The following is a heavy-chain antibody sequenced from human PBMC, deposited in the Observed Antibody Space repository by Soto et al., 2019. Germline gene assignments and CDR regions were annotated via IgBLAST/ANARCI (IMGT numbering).Heavy chain of an antibody. D-gene: IGHD3-10*01. CDR1: GFTFSSYG. CDR3: ARGGITMVRGVIIYAAGMDV. CDR2: IWYDGSNK. J-gene: IGHJ6*02. Sequence: QVQLVESGGGVVQPGRSLRLSCAASGFTFSSYGMHWVRQAPGKGLEWVAVIWYDGSNKYYADSVKGRFTISRDNSKNTLYLQMNSLRAEDTAVYYCARGGITMVRGVIIYAAGMDVWGQGTTVTVSS. V-gene: IGHV3-33*01.